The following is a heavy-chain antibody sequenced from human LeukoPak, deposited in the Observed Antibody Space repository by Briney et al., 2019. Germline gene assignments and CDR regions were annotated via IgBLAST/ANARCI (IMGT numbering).Heavy chain of an antibody. Sequence: ASVKVSCKASGGIFSSYAISWVRQAPAQGLEWMGGIIPIFGTANYAQKFQGRVTITADESTSTAYVELSSLRSEDTAVYYCARDPYCSSTSCYTLFDLWGQGTLVTVSS. V-gene: IGHV1-69*13. J-gene: IGHJ5*02. CDR2: IIPIFGTA. CDR3: ARDPYCSSTSCYTLFDL. D-gene: IGHD2-2*02. CDR1: GGIFSSYA.